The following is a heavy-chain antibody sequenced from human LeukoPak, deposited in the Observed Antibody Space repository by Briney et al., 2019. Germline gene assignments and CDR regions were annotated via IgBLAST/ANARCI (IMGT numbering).Heavy chain of an antibody. Sequence: GGSVRLSCGASGFTFSVYYMSWIRQAPGKGLEGVSYISSSSSYRNYADSVKGRFTISRDNAKNSLYLQMNSLRAEDPAVYYCATGSIVGATTFDYWGQGTLVTVSS. CDR2: ISSSSSYR. D-gene: IGHD1-26*01. CDR1: GFTFSVYY. V-gene: IGHV3-11*06. J-gene: IGHJ4*02. CDR3: ATGSIVGATTFDY.